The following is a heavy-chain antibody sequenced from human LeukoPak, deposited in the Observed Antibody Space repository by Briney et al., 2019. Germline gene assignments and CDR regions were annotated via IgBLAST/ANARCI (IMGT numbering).Heavy chain of an antibody. D-gene: IGHD6-13*01. Sequence: GGSLRLSCAASGFTFSTYWMSWVRQAPGKGLEWVANIKQDGSEKYYLDSVKGRFTISRDNAKNSLYLQMNSLRAEVTAVYFSTREAAAGIDYWGQGTLVTVSS. CDR2: IKQDGSEK. CDR3: TREAAAGIDY. J-gene: IGHJ4*02. V-gene: IGHV3-7*01. CDR1: GFTFSTYW.